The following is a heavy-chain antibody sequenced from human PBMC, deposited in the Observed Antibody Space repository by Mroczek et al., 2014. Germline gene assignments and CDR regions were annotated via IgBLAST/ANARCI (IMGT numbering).Heavy chain of an antibody. D-gene: IGHD5-18*01. J-gene: IGHJ4*02. CDR1: GGSFSGYY. CDR2: INHSGST. V-gene: IGHV4-34*01. CDR3: ASRGPGYSYLFDY. Sequence: QVQLQQWGAGLLKPSETLSLTCAVYGGSFSGYYWSWIRQPPGKGLEWIGEINHSGSTNYNPSLKSRVTISVDTSKNQFSLKLSSVTAADTAVYYCASRGPGYSYLFDYWGQGTLVTVSS.